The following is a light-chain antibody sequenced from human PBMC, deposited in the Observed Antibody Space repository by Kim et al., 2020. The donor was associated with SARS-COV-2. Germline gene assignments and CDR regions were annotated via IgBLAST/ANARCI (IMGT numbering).Light chain of an antibody. Sequence: SSELTQDPAVSVALGQTVRMTCQGDSLRSYYASWYRQKPGQAPVLVIYGQNNRPSGIPDRFSGSSSGNTASLTITGAQAEDEADYYCSSRDSSGNRVFGGGTQLTVL. V-gene: IGLV3-19*01. J-gene: IGLJ3*02. CDR1: SLRSYY. CDR2: GQN. CDR3: SSRDSSGNRV.